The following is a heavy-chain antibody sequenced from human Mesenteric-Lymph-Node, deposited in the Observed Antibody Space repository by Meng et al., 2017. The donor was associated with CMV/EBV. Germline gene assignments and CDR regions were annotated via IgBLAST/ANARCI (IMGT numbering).Heavy chain of an antibody. Sequence: GSLRLSCAVYGGSFSGYYWSWIRQPPGKGLEWIGEINHSGSTNYNPSLKSRVTISVDTSKNQFSLKLSSVTAADTAVYYCARMSYSSSWYDGMDVWGQGTTVTVSS. D-gene: IGHD6-13*01. CDR3: ARMSYSSSWYDGMDV. CDR1: GGSFSGYY. CDR2: INHSGST. J-gene: IGHJ6*02. V-gene: IGHV4-34*01.